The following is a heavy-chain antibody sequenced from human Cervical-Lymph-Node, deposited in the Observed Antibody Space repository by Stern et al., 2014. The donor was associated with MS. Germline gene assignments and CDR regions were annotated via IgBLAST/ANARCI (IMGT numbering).Heavy chain of an antibody. J-gene: IGHJ4*02. CDR1: GLIFSDHY. D-gene: IGHD5-18*01. CDR2: IRIKRNSYTT. V-gene: IGHV3-72*01. CDR3: ARVGYSDPNFDY. Sequence: EVQLVESGGGLVQPGGSLRLSCAASGLIFSDHYMDWVRKAPGKGLEWVGRIRIKRNSYTTEYATSVRGRFTISRDDSKNSLYLQLNSLKTEDTAVYYCARVGYSDPNFDYWGQGTLVTVSP.